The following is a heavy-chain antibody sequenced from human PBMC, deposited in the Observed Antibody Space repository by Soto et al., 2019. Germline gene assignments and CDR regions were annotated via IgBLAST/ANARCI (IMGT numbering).Heavy chain of an antibody. Sequence: QVQLVQSGAEVKKPGASVKVSCKASGYTFTNYDINWVRQATGQGLEWMGWMNPNSGNTGYAQKFQGRVTMTRNTYINTAYMELSRLTSEDTAVYYCARGRGRDGYNLGVDYWGQGTLVTVSS. CDR3: ARGRGRDGYNLGVDY. CDR2: MNPNSGNT. D-gene: IGHD5-12*01. V-gene: IGHV1-8*01. CDR1: GYTFTNYD. J-gene: IGHJ4*02.